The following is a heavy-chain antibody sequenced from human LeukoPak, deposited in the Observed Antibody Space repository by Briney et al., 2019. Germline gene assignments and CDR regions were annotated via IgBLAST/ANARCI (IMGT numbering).Heavy chain of an antibody. CDR1: GYTFSSYY. J-gene: IGHJ4*02. CDR3: ARRVTTGTTWDSDGFDY. D-gene: IGHD1-1*01. CDR2: INPSRGST. Sequence: ASVKVSCKASGYTFSSYYMNWVRQAPGQGLEWMGIINPSRGSTSYAQKFQGRVTMTRDTSISTAYMELSRLRSDDTAVYYCARRVTTGTTWDSDGFDYWGQGTLVTVSS. V-gene: IGHV1-46*01.